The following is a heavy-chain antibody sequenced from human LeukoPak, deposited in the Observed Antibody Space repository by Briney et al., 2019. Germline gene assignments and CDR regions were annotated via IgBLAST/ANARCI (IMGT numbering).Heavy chain of an antibody. Sequence: ASVKVSCKASGYTFTSYDISWVRQATGQGLEWMGWMNPNSGNTGYAQKFQGRVTMTRNTSISTAYVELSSLRSEDTAVYYCARARRAMIVVVISYYYYMDVWGKGTTVTISS. D-gene: IGHD3-22*01. CDR3: ARARRAMIVVVISYYYYMDV. J-gene: IGHJ6*03. CDR1: GYTFTSYD. CDR2: MNPNSGNT. V-gene: IGHV1-8*01.